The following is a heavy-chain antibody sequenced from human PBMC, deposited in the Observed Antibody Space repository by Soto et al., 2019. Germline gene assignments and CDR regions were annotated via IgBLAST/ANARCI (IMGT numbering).Heavy chain of an antibody. CDR1: GFTFSSYG. D-gene: IGHD2-15*01. Sequence: GGSLRLSCAASGFTFSSYGMRWVRQAPGKGLEWVSYISYDGSNIYYADSVKGRFTISRDNAKNSLYLQMNSLRAEDTAVYYCARDDSSFDYWGQGTLVTVSS. J-gene: IGHJ4*02. CDR3: ARDDSSFDY. CDR2: ISYDGSNI. V-gene: IGHV3-30*03.